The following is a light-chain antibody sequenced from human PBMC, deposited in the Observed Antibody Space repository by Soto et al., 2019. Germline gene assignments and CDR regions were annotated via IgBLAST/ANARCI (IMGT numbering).Light chain of an antibody. CDR2: ATS. V-gene: IGKV1-39*01. J-gene: IGKJ1*01. CDR3: HQTYSTPPT. CDR1: QRVSTY. Sequence: DIQMTQSPSSLSASFGDRGTITCRASQRVSTYLNWFQQRPGKAPKLLMYATSTLESGVPSRFSGSASKTNFTLTISSLQPEDFATYYCHQTYSTPPTFGQGTKVDIK.